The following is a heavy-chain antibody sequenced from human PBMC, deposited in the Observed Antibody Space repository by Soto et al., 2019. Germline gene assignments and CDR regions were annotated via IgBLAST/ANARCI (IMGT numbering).Heavy chain of an antibody. V-gene: IGHV3-49*03. Sequence: GSLRLSCTASGFTFGDYAMSWFRQAPGKGLEWVGFIRSKAYGGTTEYAASVKGRFTISRDDSKSIAYLQMNSLKTEDTAVYYCTRDLSSDFWSGYYRPYYYYGMDVWGQGTTVTVSS. CDR1: GFTFGDYA. J-gene: IGHJ6*02. CDR2: IRSKAYGGTT. D-gene: IGHD3-3*01. CDR3: TRDLSSDFWSGYYRPYYYYGMDV.